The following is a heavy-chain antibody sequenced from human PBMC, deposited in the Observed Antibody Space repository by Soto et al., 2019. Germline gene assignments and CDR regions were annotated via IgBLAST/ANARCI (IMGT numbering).Heavy chain of an antibody. Sequence: GGSLRLSCAASGFTFSSYGMHWVRQAPGKGLEWVAVIWYDGSNKYYADSVKGRFTISRDNSKNTLYLQMNSLRAEDTAVYYCARDRRIGCSGGSCYELNWLDPWGQGTLVNVSS. V-gene: IGHV3-33*01. J-gene: IGHJ5*02. CDR2: IWYDGSNK. CDR3: ARDRRIGCSGGSCYELNWLDP. CDR1: GFTFSSYG. D-gene: IGHD2-15*01.